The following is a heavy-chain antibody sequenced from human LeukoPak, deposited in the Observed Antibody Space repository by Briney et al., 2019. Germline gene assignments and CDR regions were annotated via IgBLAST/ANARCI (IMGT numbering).Heavy chain of an antibody. CDR3: ARVYNYVLDY. V-gene: IGHV3-23*01. Sequence: GGSLRLSCAASGFTFRTSAMSWVRQAPAKGLQWVSSINGGDYSTYYADSVKGRFTISRDNSKNTLYLQMNSLRAEDTAVYYCARVYNYVLDYWGQGTLVTVSS. CDR2: INGGDYST. J-gene: IGHJ4*02. D-gene: IGHD3-10*02. CDR1: GFTFRTSA.